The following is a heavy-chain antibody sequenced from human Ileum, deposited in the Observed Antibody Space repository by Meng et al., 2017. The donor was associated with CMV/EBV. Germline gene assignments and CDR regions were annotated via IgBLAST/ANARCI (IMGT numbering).Heavy chain of an antibody. V-gene: IGHV1-2*02. CDR1: GYIFTGYY. D-gene: IGHD6-19*01. CDR2: INPNSGVT. J-gene: IGHJ5*02. Sequence: VQLVQSGGEVKQPGASVKVSCKTSGYIFTGYYMHWVRQAPGQSPEWMGWINPNSGVTNYPQKFEDRVTMTRDTSFSTAYMELSRLTSDDTAVYYCARDFNSLAVTAANWFDPWGQGTLVTVSS. CDR3: ARDFNSLAVTAANWFDP.